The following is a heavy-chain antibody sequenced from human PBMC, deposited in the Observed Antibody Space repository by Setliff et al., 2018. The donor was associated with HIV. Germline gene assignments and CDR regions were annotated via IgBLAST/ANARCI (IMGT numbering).Heavy chain of an antibody. J-gene: IGHJ6*02. V-gene: IGHV3-23*01. CDR3: AKPLTQWGVSPYHYAVDV. D-gene: IGHD1-26*01. CDR1: GFAFDNYC. Sequence: PGGSLRLSCAASGFAFDNYCMTWVRQAPGKGLEWVSAIGGSTGSTYYADSVEGRFTISTDKSKNTLYLQMNSLRAEDTAVYYCAKPLTQWGVSPYHYAVDVWGQGTTVTVSS. CDR2: IGGSTGST.